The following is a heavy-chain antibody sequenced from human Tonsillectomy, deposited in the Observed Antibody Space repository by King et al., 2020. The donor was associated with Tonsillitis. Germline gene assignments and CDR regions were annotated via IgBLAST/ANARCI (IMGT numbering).Heavy chain of an antibody. CDR2: IKQDGSEK. CDR1: GFTFSSYW. D-gene: IGHD3-22*01. J-gene: IGHJ5*02. CDR3: ARAHPRTYDSSVYLAKWFDT. V-gene: IGHV3-7*03. Sequence: VQLVESGGGLVQPGGSLRLSCAASGFTFSSYWMSWVRQAPGKGLEWVANIKQDGSEKYYVDSVKGRFTISRDNAKNSLYLQMNSLRAEDTAVYYCARAHPRTYDSSVYLAKWFDTWGQGTLVTVSS.